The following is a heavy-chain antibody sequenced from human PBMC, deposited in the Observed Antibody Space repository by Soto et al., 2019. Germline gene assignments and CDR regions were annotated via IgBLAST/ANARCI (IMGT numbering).Heavy chain of an antibody. D-gene: IGHD6-19*01. CDR1: GDSVSSNSAA. CDR2: TYYRSKWYN. J-gene: IGHJ4*02. Sequence: PSQTLSLTCAISGDSVSSNSAAWNWIRQSPSRGLEWLGRTYYRSKWYNDYAVSVKSRITINPDTSKNQFSLQLNSVTPEDTAVYYCARAPYSSGWYPEYYFDYWGQGTQVTVSS. CDR3: ARAPYSSGWYPEYYFDY. V-gene: IGHV6-1*01.